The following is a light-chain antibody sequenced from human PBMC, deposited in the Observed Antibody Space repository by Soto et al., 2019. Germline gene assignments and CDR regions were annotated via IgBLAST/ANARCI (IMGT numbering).Light chain of an antibody. Sequence: EIVLTQSPATLSLSPGERATLSCRASQYVSSFLAWYQQKAGQAPRLLIYDASHRATGIPARFSGSGSGTDFTLTINSLEPEDFAVYYCQQYGSSPGTFGQGTKVDI. J-gene: IGKJ1*01. CDR2: DAS. CDR1: QYVSSF. CDR3: QQYGSSPGT. V-gene: IGKV3-11*01.